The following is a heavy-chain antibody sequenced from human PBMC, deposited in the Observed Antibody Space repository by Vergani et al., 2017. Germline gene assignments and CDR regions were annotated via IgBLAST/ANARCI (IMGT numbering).Heavy chain of an antibody. CDR3: AKDQVYSRQWLARRGYFDY. V-gene: IGHV3-30*02. CDR1: GFTFSSYG. D-gene: IGHD6-19*01. J-gene: IGHJ4*02. Sequence: VQLLESGGDLVQPGGSLRLSCAASGFTFSSYGMHWVRQAPGKGLEWVAFIRYDGSNKYYADSVKGRFTISRDNSKNTLYLQMNSLRAEDTAVYYCAKDQVYSRQWLARRGYFDYWGQGTLVTVSS. CDR2: IRYDGSNK.